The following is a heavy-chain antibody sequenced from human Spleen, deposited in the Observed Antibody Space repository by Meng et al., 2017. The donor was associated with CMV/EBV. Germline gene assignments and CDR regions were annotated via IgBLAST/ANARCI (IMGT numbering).Heavy chain of an antibody. CDR1: AGSISSRDYY. J-gene: IGHJ6*02. CDR2: IYYTGRT. D-gene: IGHD4-17*01. Sequence: SETLSLTCNVSAGSISSRDYYWGWIRQPPGKGLEWIGSIYYTGRTYYNPALKSRLSMSIDTSKNQFSLKLNSVTAADTAVYFCARAGTDNGDYSSYYYYGLDVWSQGTTVTVSS. V-gene: IGHV4-39*07. CDR3: ARAGTDNGDYSSYYYYGLDV.